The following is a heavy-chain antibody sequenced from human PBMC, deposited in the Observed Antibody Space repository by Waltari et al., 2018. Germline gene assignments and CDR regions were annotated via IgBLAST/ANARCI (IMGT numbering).Heavy chain of an antibody. Sequence: QVQLVQSGDEVKKPGASVKVSCKVSGYTLTEFSMPWVRQAPGKGLEWMGGFDPEDGETIYEQKFQGRVTMTEDTSTDTAYMELSSLRSEDTAVYYCATPSAVAENWFDPWGQGTLVTVSS. CDR1: GYTLTEFS. V-gene: IGHV1-24*01. J-gene: IGHJ5*02. D-gene: IGHD6-19*01. CDR2: FDPEDGET. CDR3: ATPSAVAENWFDP.